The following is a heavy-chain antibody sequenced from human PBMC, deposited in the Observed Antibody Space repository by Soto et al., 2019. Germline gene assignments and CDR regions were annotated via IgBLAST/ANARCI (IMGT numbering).Heavy chain of an antibody. CDR2: IIPIFGTA. CDR3: ATVETPIYVDFFNYFDY. V-gene: IGHV1-69*13. D-gene: IGHD4-17*01. J-gene: IGHJ4*02. CDR1: GGTFSSYA. Sequence: SVKVSCKASGGTFSSYAISWVRQAPGQGLEWMGGIIPIFGTANYAQKFQGRVTITADESTSTAYMELSSLRSEDTAVYYCATVETPIYVDFFNYFDYWGQGTLVTVSS.